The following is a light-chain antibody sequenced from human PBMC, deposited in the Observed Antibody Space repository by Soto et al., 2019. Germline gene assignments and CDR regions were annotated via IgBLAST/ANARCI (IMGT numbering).Light chain of an antibody. CDR3: QQYDSYSYT. J-gene: IGKJ2*01. CDR2: GAS. CDR1: QNIRNW. Sequence: DIQMTQFPSILSASVGDRVTITCRASQNIRNWLAWYQQKPGKAPKLLISGASSLESGVPSRFSGSGSGTDFTLTISSLQPDDFATYYCQQYDSYSYTFGQGTKLEIK. V-gene: IGKV1-5*01.